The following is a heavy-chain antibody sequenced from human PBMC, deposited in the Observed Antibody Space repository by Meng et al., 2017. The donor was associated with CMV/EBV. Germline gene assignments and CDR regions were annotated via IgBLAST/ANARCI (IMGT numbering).Heavy chain of an antibody. D-gene: IGHD1-26*01. V-gene: IGHV3-23*01. Sequence: CAASGFTFSNYAMTRVRQAQGKGLGWVAGIRDSGSYTFYADSVKCQFTISRDNYKSTVYLQMNGLRDDDSAVYYCAKDPWESNGYLVYWGQGVLVTVSS. J-gene: IGHJ4*02. CDR2: IRDSGSYT. CDR3: AKDPWESNGYLVY. CDR1: GFTFSNYA.